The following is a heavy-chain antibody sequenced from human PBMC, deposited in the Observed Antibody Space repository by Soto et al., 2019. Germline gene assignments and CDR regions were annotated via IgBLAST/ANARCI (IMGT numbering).Heavy chain of an antibody. CDR3: EREGGFSERLHFDS. CDR2: IKPIFGTT. V-gene: IGHV1-69*01. J-gene: IGHJ4*02. CDR1: GDTFSRYA. D-gene: IGHD3-3*01. Sequence: QVQLVQSGAEVKKPGSSVKVSCKASGDTFSRYAISWVRQAPGQGREWKGGIKPIFGTTNYAQKVRGRVTITADESTGTAYMELISLRFEDTAVYYCEREGGFSERLHFDSWGQGTLVTVSS.